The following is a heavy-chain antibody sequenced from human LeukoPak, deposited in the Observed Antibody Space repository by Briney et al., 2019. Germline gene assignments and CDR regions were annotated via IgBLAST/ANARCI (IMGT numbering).Heavy chain of an antibody. V-gene: IGHV4-59*01. D-gene: IGHD3-22*01. Sequence: SETLSLTCTVSGGSISSYYWRWIRQPPGKGLEWIGYIYYSGSTNYNPSLKSRVTISVDTSKNQFSLKLSSVTAADTAVYYCARVYYYDSSGYPHDAFDIWGQGTMVTVSS. CDR2: IYYSGST. J-gene: IGHJ3*02. CDR3: ARVYYYDSSGYPHDAFDI. CDR1: GGSISSYY.